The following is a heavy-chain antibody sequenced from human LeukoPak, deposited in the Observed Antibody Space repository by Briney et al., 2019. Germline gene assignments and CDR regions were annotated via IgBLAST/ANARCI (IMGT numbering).Heavy chain of an antibody. V-gene: IGHV7-4-1*02. Sequence: VASVKVSCKTSGYTFTSYAMNWVRQAPGQGLEWMGWINTNTGNPTYAQGFTGRFVFSLDTSVSTAYLQISSLKAEDTAVYYCARVSYDSSGYNDAFDIWGQGTMVTVSS. J-gene: IGHJ3*02. D-gene: IGHD3-22*01. CDR2: INTNTGNP. CDR1: GYTFTSYA. CDR3: ARVSYDSSGYNDAFDI.